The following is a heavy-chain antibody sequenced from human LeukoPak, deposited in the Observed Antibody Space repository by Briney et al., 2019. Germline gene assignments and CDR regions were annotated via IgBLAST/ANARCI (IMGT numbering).Heavy chain of an antibody. Sequence: GGSLRLSCAAPGFIFRKAWIHWVRQAPGKGLEWVSGINSDGQNRMYADSVKGRFTISRDTAENTVYLQMNSLGAEDTAVYYCAKAWAPTNFNSYYFDFWGQGTLVTVSS. D-gene: IGHD1-1*01. J-gene: IGHJ4*02. V-gene: IGHV3-74*03. CDR2: INSDGQNR. CDR3: AKAWAPTNFNSYYFDF. CDR1: GFIFRKAW.